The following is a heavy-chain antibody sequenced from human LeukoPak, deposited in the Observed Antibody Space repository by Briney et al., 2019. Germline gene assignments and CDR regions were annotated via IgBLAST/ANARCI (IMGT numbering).Heavy chain of an antibody. V-gene: IGHV1-69*13. CDR2: IIPIFGTA. CDR3: ATFIVGGSGSYFAS. CDR1: GGTFSSYA. J-gene: IGHJ4*02. D-gene: IGHD3-10*01. Sequence: GASVKVSCKASGGTFSSYAISWVRQAPGQGLEWMGGIIPIFGTANYAQKFQGRVTITADESTSTAYMELSSLRSEDTAVYYCATFIVGGSGSYFASWGQGTLVTVPS.